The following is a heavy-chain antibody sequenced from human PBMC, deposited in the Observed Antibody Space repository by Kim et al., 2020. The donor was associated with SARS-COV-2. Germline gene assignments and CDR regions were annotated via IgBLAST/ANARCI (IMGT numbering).Heavy chain of an antibody. CDR1: GYSFTSYW. J-gene: IGHJ5*02. CDR2: IDPSDSYT. CDR3: ARHGGPYTASSIATYYNWFDP. Sequence: GESLKISCKGSGYSFTSYWISWVRQMPGKGLEWMGRIDPSDSYTNYSPSFQGHVTISADKSISTAYLQWSSLKASDTAMYYCARHGGPYTASSIATYYNWFDPWGQGTLVTVSS. V-gene: IGHV5-10-1*01. D-gene: IGHD5-18*01.